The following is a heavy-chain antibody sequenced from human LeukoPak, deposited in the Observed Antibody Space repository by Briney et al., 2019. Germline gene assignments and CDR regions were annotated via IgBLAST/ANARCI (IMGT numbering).Heavy chain of an antibody. CDR1: GFTFGDYA. V-gene: IGHV3-49*04. D-gene: IGHD5-24*01. J-gene: IGHJ3*02. CDR2: IRSKAYGGTT. Sequence: GGSLRLSCTASGFTFGDYAMSWVRQAPGKGLEWVGFIRSKAYGGTTEYAASVKGRFTISRDDSKSIAYLQMNSLKTEDTAVYYCTRLDGEGAFDIWGQGTMVTVSS. CDR3: TRLDGEGAFDI.